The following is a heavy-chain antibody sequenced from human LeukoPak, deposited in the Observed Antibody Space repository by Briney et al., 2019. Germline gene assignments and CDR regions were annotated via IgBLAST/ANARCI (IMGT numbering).Heavy chain of an antibody. J-gene: IGHJ4*02. D-gene: IGHD3-3*01. CDR1: GGSISSYY. Sequence: SETLSLTCTVSGGSISSYYWSWIRQPPGKGLEWIGYIYYTGSTNYNPSLKSRVTISVDTSRNQFSLKLSSVTAADTAVYYCAREHHPTYYDFWSGTGYYFDYWGQGTLVTVSS. V-gene: IGHV4-59*01. CDR3: AREHHPTYYDFWSGTGYYFDY. CDR2: IYYTGST.